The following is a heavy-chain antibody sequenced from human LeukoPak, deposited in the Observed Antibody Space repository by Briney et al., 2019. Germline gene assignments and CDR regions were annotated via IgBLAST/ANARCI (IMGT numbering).Heavy chain of an antibody. D-gene: IGHD5-12*01. CDR1: GFTFSGSA. CDR3: TRRAVATIVDFDY. V-gene: IGHV3-73*01. Sequence: GGSLKLSCAASGFTFSGSAMHWVRQASGKGLEWVGRIRSKANSYATAYAASVKGRFTISRDDSKNTAYLQMNGLKTEDTAVYYCTRRAVATIVDFDYWGQGTLVTVSS. CDR2: IRSKANSYAT. J-gene: IGHJ4*02.